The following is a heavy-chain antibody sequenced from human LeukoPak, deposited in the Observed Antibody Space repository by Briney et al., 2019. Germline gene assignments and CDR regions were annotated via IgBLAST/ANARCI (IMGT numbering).Heavy chain of an antibody. Sequence: GGSLRLSCAASGFTFSNAWMNWVRQAPGKGLEWVGRIKSKTDGGTTDYAAPVKGRFTISRDDSKNTVYLQMNSLKTEDTAVYYCTTLTRYCSGGSCYPWSYWGQGTLVTVSS. J-gene: IGHJ4*02. CDR3: TTLTRYCSGGSCYPWSY. D-gene: IGHD2-15*01. CDR1: GFTFSNAW. CDR2: IKSKTDGGTT. V-gene: IGHV3-15*07.